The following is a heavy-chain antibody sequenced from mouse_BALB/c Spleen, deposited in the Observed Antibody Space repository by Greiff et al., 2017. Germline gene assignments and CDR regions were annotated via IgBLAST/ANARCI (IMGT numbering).Heavy chain of an antibody. CDR1: GFTFNTYA. Sequence: EVQVVESGGGLVQPKGSLKLSCAASGFTFNTYAMNWVRQAPGKGLEWVARIRSKSNNYATYYADSVKDRFTISRDDSQSMLYLQMNNLKTEDTAMYYCVSDGYHVAWFAYWGQGTLVTVSA. CDR2: IRSKSNNYAT. D-gene: IGHD2-2*01. V-gene: IGHV10-1*02. CDR3: VSDGYHVAWFAY. J-gene: IGHJ3*01.